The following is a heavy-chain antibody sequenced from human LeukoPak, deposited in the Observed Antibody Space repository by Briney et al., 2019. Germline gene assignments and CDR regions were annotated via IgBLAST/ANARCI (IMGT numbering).Heavy chain of an antibody. J-gene: IGHJ4*02. CDR1: GGSFSGYY. Sequence: SETLSLTCAVYGGSFSGYYWSWIRQPPGKGLEWIGEINHSGSTNYNPSLKSRVTISVDTSKNQFSLKLSSVTAADTAVYYCARSGFYGSHPFDYWGQGSLVTVSS. CDR3: ARSGFYGSHPFDY. D-gene: IGHD2/OR15-2a*01. V-gene: IGHV4-34*01. CDR2: INHSGST.